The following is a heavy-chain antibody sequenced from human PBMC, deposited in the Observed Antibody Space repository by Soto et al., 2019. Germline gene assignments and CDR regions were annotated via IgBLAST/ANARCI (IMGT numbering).Heavy chain of an antibody. V-gene: IGHV1-69*06. D-gene: IGHD6-13*01. CDR2: IVPLFRTT. CDR3: ARGGYSSTWSNLLDRSGLDV. Sequence: QVQLVQSGAEAKKPGSSVKVSCKTSGGTFSSYAISWVRQAPGQGLEWMGGIVPLFRTTNYAQKFQGRVTITAATSTYTVYMELSALRSGDTAVYYCARGGYSSTWSNLLDRSGLDVWGQGTTVTVPS. CDR1: GGTFSSYA. J-gene: IGHJ6*02.